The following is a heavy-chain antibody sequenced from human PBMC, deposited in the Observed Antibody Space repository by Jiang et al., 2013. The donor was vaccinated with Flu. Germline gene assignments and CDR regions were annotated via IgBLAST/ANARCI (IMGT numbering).Heavy chain of an antibody. J-gene: IGHJ4*02. Sequence: CKASGYPFNSYAIHWVRQAPGERLEWMGWINAGNGNTDYLQKLQGRVTITRDTSANTAYMELSSLRSEDTAVYYCARFYGSSSYWGQGTLVTVSS. CDR1: GYPFNSYA. D-gene: IGHD6-6*01. CDR2: INAGNGNT. CDR3: ARFYGSSSY. V-gene: IGHV1-3*01.